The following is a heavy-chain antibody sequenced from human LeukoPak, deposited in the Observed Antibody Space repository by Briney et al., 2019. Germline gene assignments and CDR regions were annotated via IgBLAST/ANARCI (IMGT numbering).Heavy chain of an antibody. CDR2: IYFSGST. V-gene: IGHV4-59*12. CDR3: ARDSYYYGSGSRVDY. CDR1: GGSISSYY. Sequence: TSETLSLTCTVSGGSISSYYWSWIRQSPGKGLEWIGHIYFSGSTNYNPSLKSRVTISVDTSKNQFSLKLSSVTAADTAVYYCARDSYYYGSGSRVDYWGQGTLVTVSS. J-gene: IGHJ4*02. D-gene: IGHD3-10*01.